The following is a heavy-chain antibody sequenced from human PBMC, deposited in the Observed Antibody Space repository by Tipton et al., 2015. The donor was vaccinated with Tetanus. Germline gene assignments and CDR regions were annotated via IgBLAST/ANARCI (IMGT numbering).Heavy chain of an antibody. Sequence: TLSLTCAVYYDSFYGYYWSWIRQPPGKGLEWIGEISHSENTNYNPSLQSRVTISMNTANNHIYLNLTSVTAADTAVYYCARQDTLNYYYVGYFHDWGQGTLVTVSS. D-gene: IGHD3-22*01. J-gene: IGHJ1*01. V-gene: IGHV4-34*01. CDR2: ISHSENT. CDR3: ARQDTLNYYYVGYFHD. CDR1: YDSFYGYY.